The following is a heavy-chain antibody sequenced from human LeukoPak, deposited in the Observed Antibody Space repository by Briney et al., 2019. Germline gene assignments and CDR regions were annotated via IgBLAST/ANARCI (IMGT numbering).Heavy chain of an antibody. Sequence: GGSLRLSCAASGFTFSSYSMTWVRQAPGKGLEWVSSISSSSYIYYADSVKGRFTISRDNAKSSLFLQMNSLRAEDTAVYYCARGGFSGAYDYWGQGMLVTVSS. J-gene: IGHJ4*02. CDR1: GFTFSSYS. CDR2: ISSSSYI. V-gene: IGHV3-21*01. CDR3: ARGGFSGAYDY. D-gene: IGHD3-10*01.